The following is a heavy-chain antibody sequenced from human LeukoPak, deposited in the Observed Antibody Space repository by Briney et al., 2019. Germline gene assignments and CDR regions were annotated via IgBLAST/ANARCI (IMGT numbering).Heavy chain of an antibody. CDR2: ISAYNGNT. CDR3: AKDPYFDSTGNYFEGFDN. Sequence: EASVKVSCKASGYTFTSYGISWVRQAPGQGLEWMGWISAYNGNTNYAQKLQGRVTMTTDTSTSTAYMELRSLRADDAAVYFCAKDPYFDSTGNYFEGFDNWGQGTLVTVSS. J-gene: IGHJ4*02. CDR1: GYTFTSYG. D-gene: IGHD3-22*01. V-gene: IGHV1-18*01.